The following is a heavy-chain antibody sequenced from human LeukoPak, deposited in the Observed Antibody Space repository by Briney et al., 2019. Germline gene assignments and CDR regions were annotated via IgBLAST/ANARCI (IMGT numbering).Heavy chain of an antibody. J-gene: IGHJ4*02. CDR3: ARERYYGSGHFDY. D-gene: IGHD3-10*01. CDR2: IYSGGST. V-gene: IGHV3-53*01. CDR1: GFTFSDYE. Sequence: GGSLRLSCAASGFTFSDYEMNWVRQAPGKGLEWVSVIYSGGSTYYADSVKGRFTISRDNSKNTLYLQMNSLKAEDTAAYYCARERYYGSGHFDYWGQGTLVTVSS.